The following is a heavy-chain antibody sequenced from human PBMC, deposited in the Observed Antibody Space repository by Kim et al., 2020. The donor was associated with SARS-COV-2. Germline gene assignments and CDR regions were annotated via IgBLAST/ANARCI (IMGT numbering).Heavy chain of an antibody. J-gene: IGHJ3*02. V-gene: IGHV3-11*05. CDR3: SRDYYYDSSGYAFEI. D-gene: IGHD3-22*01. Sequence: GGSLRLSCAASGFTFSDYYMSWIRQAPGKGLEWVSDISSMSYTNYADSVTGLFTISRDNAKNSLNLQMNSLRAEDTAVYSCSRDYYYDSSGYAFEIWGQG. CDR1: GFTFSDYY. CDR2: ISSMSYT.